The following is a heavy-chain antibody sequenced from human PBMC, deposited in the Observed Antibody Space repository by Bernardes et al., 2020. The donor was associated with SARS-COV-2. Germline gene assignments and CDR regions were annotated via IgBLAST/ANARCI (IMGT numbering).Heavy chain of an antibody. V-gene: IGHV6-1*01. Sequence: SQTLSLTCAISGDSVSSNSAAWNWIRQSPSRGLEWLGRTYYRSKWYNDYAVSVKSRITINPDTSKNQFSLQLNSVTPEDTAVYYCASGIAAAGNYYYYGMDVWGQGTTVTVSS. D-gene: IGHD6-13*01. CDR3: ASGIAAAGNYYYYGMDV. CDR2: TYYRSKWYN. J-gene: IGHJ6*02. CDR1: GDSVSSNSAA.